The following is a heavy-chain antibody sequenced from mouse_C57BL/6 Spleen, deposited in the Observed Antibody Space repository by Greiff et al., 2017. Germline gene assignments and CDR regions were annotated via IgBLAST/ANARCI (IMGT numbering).Heavy chain of an antibody. D-gene: IGHD1-1*01. CDR2: IYPGNSDT. CDR3: TRSGITTVVAPGAMDY. J-gene: IGHJ4*01. CDR1: GYTFTSYW. V-gene: IGHV1-5*01. Sequence: EVMLVESGTVLARPGASVKMSCKTSGYTFTSYWMHWVKQRPGQGLEWIGAIYPGNSDTSYNQKFKGKAKLTAVTSASTAYMELSSLTNEDSAVYYCTRSGITTVVAPGAMDYWGQGTSVTVSS.